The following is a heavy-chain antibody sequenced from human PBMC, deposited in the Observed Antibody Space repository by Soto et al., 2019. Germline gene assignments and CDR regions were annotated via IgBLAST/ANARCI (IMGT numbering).Heavy chain of an antibody. D-gene: IGHD3-3*01. CDR2: INAGNHHT. CDR1: GYPFTRSA. J-gene: IGHJ5*02. V-gene: IGHV1-3*01. CDR3: ARDQPHADWNNFYPSNRLAP. Sequence: QVQLVQSGAEVRKPGASVTVSCQASGYPFTRSAIHWLRQAPGQRLEWMGCINAGNHHTKYSQKFQGRVSITTDTSASTVVMDLSSLPSEDTAVYYCARDQPHADWNNFYPSNRLAPLGQGTLATVS.